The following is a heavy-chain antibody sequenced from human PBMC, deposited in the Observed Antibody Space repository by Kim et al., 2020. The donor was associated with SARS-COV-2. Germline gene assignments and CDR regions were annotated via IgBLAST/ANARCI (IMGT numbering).Heavy chain of an antibody. V-gene: IGHV1-18*04. Sequence: ASVKVSCKASGYTFTSYGISWVRQAPGQGLEWMGWISAYNGNTNYAQKLQGRVTMTTDTSTSTAYMELRSLRSDDTAVYYCARDRGRISSGWYEGFYWGQGTLGTVSS. CDR1: GYTFTSYG. D-gene: IGHD6-19*01. J-gene: IGHJ4*02. CDR3: ARDRGRISSGWYEGFY. CDR2: ISAYNGNT.